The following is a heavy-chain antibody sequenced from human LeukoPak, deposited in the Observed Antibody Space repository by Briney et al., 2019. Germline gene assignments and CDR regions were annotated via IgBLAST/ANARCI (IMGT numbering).Heavy chain of an antibody. J-gene: IGHJ6*02. CDR2: ISSNGGST. V-gene: IGHV3-64D*06. D-gene: IGHD3-10*01. CDR1: GFTFSSYA. CDR3: ARGRRLWFGDGPHHYGMDV. Sequence: GGSLRLSCSASGFTFSSYAMHWVRQAPGKGLEHVSAISSNGGSTYYADSVKGRFTISRDNSKNTLYLQMSSLRAEDTAVYYCARGRRLWFGDGPHHYGMDVWGQGTTVTVSS.